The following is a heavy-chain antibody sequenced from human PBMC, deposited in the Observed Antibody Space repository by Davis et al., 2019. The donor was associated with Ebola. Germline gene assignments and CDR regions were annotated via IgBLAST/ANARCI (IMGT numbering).Heavy chain of an antibody. V-gene: IGHV4-59*01. J-gene: IGHJ1*01. Sequence: PSETLSLTCTVSGGSISSYYWSWIRQPPGKGLEWIGYIYYSGSTNYNPSLKSRVTISVDTSKNQFSLKLSSVTAADTAVYYCARGGWSSSWYPGDGRAEYFQHWGQGTLVTVSS. D-gene: IGHD6-13*01. CDR1: GGSISSYY. CDR2: IYYSGST. CDR3: ARGGWSSSWYPGDGRAEYFQH.